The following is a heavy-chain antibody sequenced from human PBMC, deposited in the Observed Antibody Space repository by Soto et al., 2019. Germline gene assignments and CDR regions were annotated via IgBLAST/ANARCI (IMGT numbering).Heavy chain of an antibody. CDR1: GFTFSSYG. V-gene: IGHV3-49*04. J-gene: IGHJ4*02. CDR3: TAGKLYPSLDFDY. CDR2: IRSKAYGGTT. D-gene: IGHD2-8*01. Sequence: GGSLRLSCAASGFTFSSYGMHWDRQGPGKGLEWGGFIRSKAYGGTTEYAASVKGRFTISRDDSKSIAYLQMNSLKTEDTAVYYCTAGKLYPSLDFDYWGQGTLVTVSS.